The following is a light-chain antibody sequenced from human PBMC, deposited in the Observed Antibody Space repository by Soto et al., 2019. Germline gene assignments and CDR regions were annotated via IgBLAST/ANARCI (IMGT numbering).Light chain of an antibody. V-gene: IGKV4-1*01. CDR2: LAS. Sequence: DIVMTQSPDSLAVSLGERATINCKSSQSLLYSSKNKNYLAWYQQKPGQPPKLLIYLASTRESGVPDRFSGSGSGTDFTLTISSLQAEDVAVYYCLQYYSTPLAFGGGTKVEIK. CDR3: LQYYSTPLA. J-gene: IGKJ4*01. CDR1: QSLLYSSKNKNY.